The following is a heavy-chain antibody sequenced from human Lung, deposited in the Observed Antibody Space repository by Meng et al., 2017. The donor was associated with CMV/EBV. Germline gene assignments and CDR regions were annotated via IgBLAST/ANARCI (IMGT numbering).Heavy chain of an antibody. Sequence: LXCAASGFTFDDYAMHWVRQAPGKGLEWVSGISWNSGSIGYADSVKGRFTISRDNAKNSLYLQMNSLRAEDTALYYCAKDIRGRTYYYYGMDVWGQGXTVTVSS. CDR2: ISWNSGSI. CDR1: GFTFDDYA. J-gene: IGHJ6*02. V-gene: IGHV3-9*01. CDR3: AKDIRGRTYYYYGMDV.